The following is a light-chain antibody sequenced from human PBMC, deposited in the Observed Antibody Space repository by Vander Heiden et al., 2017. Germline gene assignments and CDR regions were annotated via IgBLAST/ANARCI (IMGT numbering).Light chain of an antibody. V-gene: IGLV2-14*03. Sequence: QSALTQPASVSGSTGQSITISCTGTSSDVGNYNFVSWYQQHPGKAPKLMIYDVSNRPSGVSNRFSGSKSGNTASLTISGLQAEDEADYYCSSYTRSSTYVFGTGTKVTVL. J-gene: IGLJ1*01. CDR2: DVS. CDR1: SSDVGNYNF. CDR3: SSYTRSSTYV.